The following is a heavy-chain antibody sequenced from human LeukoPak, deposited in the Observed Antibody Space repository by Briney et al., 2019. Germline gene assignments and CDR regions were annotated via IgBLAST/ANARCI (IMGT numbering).Heavy chain of an antibody. CDR3: ARRNRWELLEF. D-gene: IGHD1-26*01. CDR1: GGSISSSSYY. Sequence: SETLSLTCTVSGGSISSSSYYWGWIRQPPGKGLEWIGSIYYSGSTYYNPSLKSRVTISVDTSKNQFSLKLSSVTAADTAVYYCARRNRWELLEFWGQGTLVTVSS. CDR2: IYYSGST. J-gene: IGHJ4*02. V-gene: IGHV4-39*01.